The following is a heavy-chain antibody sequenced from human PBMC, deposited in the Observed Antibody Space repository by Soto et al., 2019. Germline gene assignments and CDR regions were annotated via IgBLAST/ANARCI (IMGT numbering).Heavy chain of an antibody. Sequence: PGGSLRLSCAASGISTSSYWMGWVRQAPGRGLEWVASIKNDGSEKYYMDPLKGRFTISRDNALNSLYLQMNSLRAEDTAVYFCVTGYHSDYWGQGTLVTVS. V-gene: IGHV3-7*03. CDR1: GISTSSYW. D-gene: IGHD5-18*01. CDR3: VTGYHSDY. CDR2: IKNDGSEK. J-gene: IGHJ4*02.